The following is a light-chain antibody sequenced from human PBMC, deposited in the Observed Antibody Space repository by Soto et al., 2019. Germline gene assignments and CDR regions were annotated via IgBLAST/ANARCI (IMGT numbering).Light chain of an antibody. CDR3: QSYASSPF. CDR2: GNS. CDR1: SSNIGAGYD. V-gene: IGLV1-40*01. Sequence: QSVLTQPPSVSGAPGQRVTISCTGSSSNIGAGYDVHWYQQLPGTAPKLLIYGNSNRPSGVPDRFSGSKSGTSASLAITGLQAEDEADYYCQSYASSPFFGTGTKVTVL. J-gene: IGLJ1*01.